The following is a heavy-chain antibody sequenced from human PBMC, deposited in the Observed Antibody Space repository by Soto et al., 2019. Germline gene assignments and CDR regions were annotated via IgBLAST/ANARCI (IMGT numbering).Heavy chain of an antibody. CDR1: GYTFTAYY. J-gene: IGHJ5*01. Sequence: QVQLLQSGAEVKMPGASVRVSCKTSGYTFTAYYMHWLRQAPGHGLEWLGWTSPKTGGAKYSHTFQGRVSMTRNTSISTAYMELTGLSTDDTAVYYCARSSGSYSKWFDSWGQGTLVTVSS. CDR2: TSPKTGGA. V-gene: IGHV1-2*02. CDR3: ARSSGSYSKWFDS. D-gene: IGHD3-10*01.